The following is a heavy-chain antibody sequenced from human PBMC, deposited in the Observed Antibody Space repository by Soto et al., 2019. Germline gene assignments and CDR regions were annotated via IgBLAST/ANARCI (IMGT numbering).Heavy chain of an antibody. CDR1: GGSISSSSYY. Sequence: SETLSLTCTVSGGSISSSSYYWGWIRQPPGKGLEWIGSIYYSGSTYYNPSLKSRVTISVDTSKNQFSLKLSSVTAADTAVYYCARPYGDSAQHGAFDIWGQGTMVTVSS. CDR3: ARPYGDSAQHGAFDI. CDR2: IYYSGST. V-gene: IGHV4-39*01. D-gene: IGHD4-17*01. J-gene: IGHJ3*02.